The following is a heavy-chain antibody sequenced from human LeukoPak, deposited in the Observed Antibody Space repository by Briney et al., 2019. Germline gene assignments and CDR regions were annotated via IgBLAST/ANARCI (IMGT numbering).Heavy chain of an antibody. CDR2: IKQDGGEK. D-gene: IGHD1-26*01. J-gene: IGHJ4*02. V-gene: IGHV3-7*01. CDR1: GFTFSSYE. Sequence: GGSLRLSCAASGFTFSSYEMNWVRQAPGKGLEWVANIKQDGGEKCYVDSVKGRFTISRDNAENSLFLQMTGLRAEDTAVYYCARDKVVGATKFDSWGQGTLVSVSS. CDR3: ARDKVVGATKFDS.